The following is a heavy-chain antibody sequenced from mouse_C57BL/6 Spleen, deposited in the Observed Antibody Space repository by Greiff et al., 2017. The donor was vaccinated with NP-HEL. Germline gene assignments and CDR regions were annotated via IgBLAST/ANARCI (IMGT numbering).Heavy chain of an antibody. CDR2: INPNNGGT. Sequence: EVQLQQSGPELVKPGASVKISCKASGYTFTDYYMNWVKQSHGKSLEWIGDINPNNGGTSYNQKFKGKATLTVDKSSSTAYMELRSLTSEDSAVYYCARRGSPYYFDYWGQGTTLTVSS. CDR1: GYTFTDYY. V-gene: IGHV1-26*01. J-gene: IGHJ2*01. CDR3: ARRGSPYYFDY.